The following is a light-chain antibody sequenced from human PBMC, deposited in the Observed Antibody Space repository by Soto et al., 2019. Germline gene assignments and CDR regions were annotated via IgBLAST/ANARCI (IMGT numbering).Light chain of an antibody. CDR2: GAS. Sequence: EIVLTQSPGTLSLSPVERATLSCRASQSFTIRSLAWYQQKPGLAPRLLIYGASSRATGIPDRFSGSGSGTEFTLTISSLQSEDFGVYYCQHYNRWPLTCGGGTKGDIK. J-gene: IGKJ4*01. CDR1: QSFTIRS. V-gene: IGKV3-20*01. CDR3: QHYNRWPLT.